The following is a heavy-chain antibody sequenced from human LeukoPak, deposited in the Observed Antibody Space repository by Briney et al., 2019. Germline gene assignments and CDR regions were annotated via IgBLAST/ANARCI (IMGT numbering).Heavy chain of an antibody. D-gene: IGHD3-22*01. CDR3: ARGQGSYYHDGSGYYSTPLDY. CDR2: ISSSSSYI. CDR1: GFTFSSYS. J-gene: IGHJ4*02. V-gene: IGHV3-21*01. Sequence: PRGSLRLSCAASGFTFSSYSMNWVRQAPGKGLEWVSSISSSSSYIYYADTVKGRFTISRDNAKNSLYLQMNSLRAEDTAVYYCARGQGSYYHDGSGYYSTPLDYWGQGTLVTVSS.